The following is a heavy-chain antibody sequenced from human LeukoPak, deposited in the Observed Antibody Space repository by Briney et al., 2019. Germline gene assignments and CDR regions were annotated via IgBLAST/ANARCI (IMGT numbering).Heavy chain of an antibody. V-gene: IGHV4-59*02. CDR3: ARETSLAGFASGLGFNY. CDR2: IYGSGYT. CDR1: GGSVSGWY. J-gene: IGHJ4*02. D-gene: IGHD6-19*01. Sequence: SETLSLTCTVSGGSVSGWYWSWIRQPPGKGLEWIGYIYGSGYTNYNPSLKSRVTMSIDTSKNHFSLKLTSVTAADTATYYCARETSLAGFASGLGFNYWGQGILVTVSS.